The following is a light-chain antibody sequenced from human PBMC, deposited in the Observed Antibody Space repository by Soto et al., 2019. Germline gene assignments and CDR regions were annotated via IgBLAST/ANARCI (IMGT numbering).Light chain of an antibody. CDR2: AAS. CDR1: QGISSY. J-gene: IGKJ1*01. Sequence: AIRMTQSPSSLSASTGDRVTITCRASQGISSYLAWYQQKPGKAPKLLIYAASTLQSGVPSRFSGSGSGTDFTLTMSGLQSEDFATYYCQQYYSYLRTFGQGTKVEIK. CDR3: QQYYSYLRT. V-gene: IGKV1-8*01.